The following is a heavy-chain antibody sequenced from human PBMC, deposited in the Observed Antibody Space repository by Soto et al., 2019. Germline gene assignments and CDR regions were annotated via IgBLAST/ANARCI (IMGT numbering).Heavy chain of an antibody. Sequence: ASVKVSCKASGYPFPAFFLHWVRQAPGEGLEWMGWISPNSGDTKYAQKFQGRVTMTRDKSIITAYMEVSGLRADDAAIYYCARDDQWLTRDYVFDVWGQGTLVTVSS. CDR3: ARDDQWLTRDYVFDV. V-gene: IGHV1-2*02. CDR1: GYPFPAFF. J-gene: IGHJ4*02. CDR2: ISPNSGDT. D-gene: IGHD6-19*01.